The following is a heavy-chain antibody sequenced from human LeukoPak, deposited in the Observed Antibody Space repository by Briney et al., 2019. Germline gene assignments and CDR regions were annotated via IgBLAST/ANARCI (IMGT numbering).Heavy chain of an antibody. J-gene: IGHJ6*02. CDR2: IIPILGIA. V-gene: IGHV1-69*04. D-gene: IGHD2-2*01. Sequence: SVKASCKASGGTFSSYAISWVRQAPGQGLEWMGRIIPILGIANYAQKFQGRVTITADKSTSTAYMELSSLRSEDTAVYYCARTMPPYGMDVWGQGTTVTVSS. CDR1: GGTFSSYA. CDR3: ARTMPPYGMDV.